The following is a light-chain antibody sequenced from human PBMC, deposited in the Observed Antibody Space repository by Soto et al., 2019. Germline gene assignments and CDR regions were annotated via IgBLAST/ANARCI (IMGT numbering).Light chain of an antibody. CDR3: QQTSTFLLT. Sequence: DIQMTQSPSSVSASVGDRVTITCRASQGVSTWLAWYQQKPGKAPNLLISTASSLQSGVPSMFSGSGSGTAFTLTISSLQPEDFATYYCQQTSTFLLTFGGGTKVEI. V-gene: IGKV1D-12*01. CDR1: QGVSTW. CDR2: TAS. J-gene: IGKJ4*01.